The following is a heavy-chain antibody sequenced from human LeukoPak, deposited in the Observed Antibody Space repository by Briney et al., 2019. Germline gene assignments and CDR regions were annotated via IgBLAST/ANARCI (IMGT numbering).Heavy chain of an antibody. CDR3: ARGGGFITAAGNDY. J-gene: IGHJ4*02. V-gene: IGHV3-7*01. CDR2: IKQDGSEK. D-gene: IGHD6-13*01. CDR1: GFTFSSYW. Sequence: PGGSLRLSCADSGFTFSSYWMRWVRQAPGKVLEWVDNIKQDGSEKYYVDSVKGRFTISRDNAKNSLYLQMNSLRAEDTAVYYCARGGGFITAAGNDYWGQGTLVTVSS.